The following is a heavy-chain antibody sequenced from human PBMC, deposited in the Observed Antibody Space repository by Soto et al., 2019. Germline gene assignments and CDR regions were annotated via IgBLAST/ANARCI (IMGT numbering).Heavy chain of an antibody. D-gene: IGHD6-19*01. V-gene: IGHV3-30-3*01. J-gene: IGHJ4*02. Sequence: QVQLVESGGGVVQPGRSLRLSCAASGFTFSSYAMHWFRQAPGKGLEWVAVISYAGSNKYYADSVKGRFTISRDNSKNTLYLKMNSLRAEDTAVYYCAHVSSGWKGGFAYWGQGTLVTVSS. CDR3: AHVSSGWKGGFAY. CDR2: ISYAGSNK. CDR1: GFTFSSYA.